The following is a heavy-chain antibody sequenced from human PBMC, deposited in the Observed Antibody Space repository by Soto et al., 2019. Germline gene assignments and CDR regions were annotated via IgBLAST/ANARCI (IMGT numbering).Heavy chain of an antibody. CDR3: TTLYDFCITGRFYYYYYMDV. V-gene: IGHV3-15*01. J-gene: IGHJ6*03. CDR2: IKSKTDGGTT. CDR1: GFTFSNAW. Sequence: PGGSLRLSCAASGFTFSNAWMSWVRQAPGKGLEWVGRIKSKTDGGTTDYAAPVKGRFTISRDDSKNTLYLQMNSLKTEDTAVYYCTTLYDFCITGRFYYYYYMDVWGKGTTVTVS. D-gene: IGHD3-3*01.